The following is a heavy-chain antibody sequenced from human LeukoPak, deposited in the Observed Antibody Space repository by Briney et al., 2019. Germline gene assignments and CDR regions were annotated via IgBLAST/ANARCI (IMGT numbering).Heavy chain of an antibody. Sequence: SETLSLTCTVSGGSISSYYWSWIRQPPGKGLEWIGSIYYSGSTYYNPSLKSRVTISVDTSKNQFSLKLSSMTAADTAVYYCARDLGSSWYYYYYYMDVWGKGTTVTVSS. D-gene: IGHD6-13*01. V-gene: IGHV4-59*12. J-gene: IGHJ6*03. CDR3: ARDLGSSWYYYYYYMDV. CDR1: GGSISSYY. CDR2: IYYSGST.